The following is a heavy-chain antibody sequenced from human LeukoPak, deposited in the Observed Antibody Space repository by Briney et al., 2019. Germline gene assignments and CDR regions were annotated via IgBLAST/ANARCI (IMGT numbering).Heavy chain of an antibody. CDR2: ISGSGGST. CDR3: ARDREGLYWYFDL. J-gene: IGHJ2*01. D-gene: IGHD3/OR15-3a*01. CDR1: GFTFSSCG. V-gene: IGHV3-23*01. Sequence: GGSLRLSCAASGFTFSSCGMSWVRQAPGKGLEWVSAISGSGGSTYYADSVKGRFTISRDNSKNTLYLQMNSLRAEDTAVYYCARDREGLYWYFDLWGRGTLVTVSS.